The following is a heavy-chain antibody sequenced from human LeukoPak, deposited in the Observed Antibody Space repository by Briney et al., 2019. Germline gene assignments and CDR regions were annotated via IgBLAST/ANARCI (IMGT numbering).Heavy chain of an antibody. CDR2: IYYSGST. V-gene: IGHV4-39*07. D-gene: IGHD3-22*01. Sequence: PSETLSLTCTVSGGSISSSSYYWGWIRQPPGKGLEWIGSIYYSGSTYYNPSLKSRVTISVDTSKNQFSLKLSSVTAADTAVYYCARGHLNYDSSPGYFQHWGQGTLVTVSS. CDR3: ARGHLNYDSSPGYFQH. CDR1: GGSISSSSYY. J-gene: IGHJ1*01.